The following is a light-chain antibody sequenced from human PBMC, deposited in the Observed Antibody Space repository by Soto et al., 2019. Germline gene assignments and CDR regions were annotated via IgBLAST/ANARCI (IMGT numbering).Light chain of an antibody. J-gene: IGLJ3*02. V-gene: IGLV2-14*01. CDR1: SSDIGGYNY. CDR3: SAFTSSTTLA. CDR2: EVS. Sequence: QSVLTQPASVSGSPGQSITISCTGTSSDIGGYNYVSWYQQHPGKAPKLMMYEVSNRPSGVSNRFSGSKSGNAASLTISGLQAEDEADYYCSAFTSSTTLAFGEGTQLTVL.